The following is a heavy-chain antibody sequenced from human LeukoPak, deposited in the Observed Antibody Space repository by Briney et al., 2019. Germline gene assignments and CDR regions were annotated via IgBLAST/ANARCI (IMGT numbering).Heavy chain of an antibody. Sequence: GGSLRLSRAASGFTFSSYGVSWVRQAPGKGLEWVSTISGAGVTTYDADSVKGRFTISRDNSQNTLYLQMNSLRAEDTAVYYCAKDSRYGYRWDYDYWGQGTLVTVSS. V-gene: IGHV3-23*01. CDR3: AKDSRYGYRWDYDY. CDR1: GFTFSSYG. J-gene: IGHJ4*02. D-gene: IGHD5-18*01. CDR2: ISGAGVTT.